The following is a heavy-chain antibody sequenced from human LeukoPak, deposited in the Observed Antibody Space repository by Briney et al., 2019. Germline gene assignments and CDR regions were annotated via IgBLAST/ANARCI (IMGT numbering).Heavy chain of an antibody. CDR2: ICPDGTVT. V-gene: IGHV3-74*01. D-gene: IGHD6-19*01. CDR3: AKVRAPSGWFNSDY. J-gene: IGHJ4*02. Sequence: GGSLRLSCAASGFTFSTYCMHWVRQAPGKGPMWVSRICPDGTVTNYADSVKARFIISRDNARNTVYLQMNSLRAEDTAAYYCAKVRAPSGWFNSDYWGQGTLVTVSS. CDR1: GFTFSTYC.